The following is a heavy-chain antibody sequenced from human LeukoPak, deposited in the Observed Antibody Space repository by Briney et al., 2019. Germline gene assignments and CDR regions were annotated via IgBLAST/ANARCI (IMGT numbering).Heavy chain of an antibody. D-gene: IGHD5-18*01. Sequence: SETLSLTCTVSGGSISSSSYYWSWIRQHPGKGLEWIGYIYYSGSTYYNPSLKSRVTISVDTSKNQFSLKLSSVTAADTAVYYCARHRDSGYSYGAGFDYWGQGTLVTVSS. J-gene: IGHJ4*02. CDR2: IYYSGST. V-gene: IGHV4-31*03. CDR3: ARHRDSGYSYGAGFDY. CDR1: GGSISSSSYY.